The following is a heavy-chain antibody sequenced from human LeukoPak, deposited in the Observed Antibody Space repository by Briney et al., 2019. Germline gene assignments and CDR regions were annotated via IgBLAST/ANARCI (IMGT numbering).Heavy chain of an antibody. CDR3: ARGAKWLRFLDY. V-gene: IGHV3-48*03. Sequence: GGSLRLSCAASGFTFSSYEMNWVRQAPGKGLEWVSYISSSGSTIYYADSVKGRFTISRDNAKNSLYLQMNSLKAEDTAVYYCARGAKWLRFLDYWGQGTLVTVSS. J-gene: IGHJ4*02. CDR2: ISSSGSTI. CDR1: GFTFSSYE. D-gene: IGHD5-12*01.